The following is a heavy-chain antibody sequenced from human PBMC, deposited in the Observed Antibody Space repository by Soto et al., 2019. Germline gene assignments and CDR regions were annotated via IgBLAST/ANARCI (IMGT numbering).Heavy chain of an antibody. CDR1: GFTFSTYG. Sequence: PGGSLRLSCAASGFTFSTYGMHWVRQAPGKGLEWVAVIWFDGTKKYYADSVNGRFTISRDNSKNTLYLQMNSLRAEDTAVYYCASLIFWSGSTAHGMDVWGQGTAVSGSS. J-gene: IGHJ6*02. CDR3: ASLIFWSGSTAHGMDV. V-gene: IGHV3-33*01. D-gene: IGHD3-3*01. CDR2: IWFDGTKK.